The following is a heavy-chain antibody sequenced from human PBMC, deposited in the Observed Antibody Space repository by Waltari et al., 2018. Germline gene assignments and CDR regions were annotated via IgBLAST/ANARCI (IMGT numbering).Heavy chain of an antibody. V-gene: IGHV3-66*04. Sequence: EVQLVESGGGLVQPGGSLRLSCAASGFTVSSHYMGWVRQAPGKGLEWVSIICSGGSTFSADSVKGRVTISRDNSKNTLFLQMNSLRAEDTAVYYCARRSSSGYYDYWGQGTLVTVSS. J-gene: IGHJ4*02. CDR2: ICSGGST. CDR1: GFTVSSHY. CDR3: ARRSSSGYYDY. D-gene: IGHD3-22*01.